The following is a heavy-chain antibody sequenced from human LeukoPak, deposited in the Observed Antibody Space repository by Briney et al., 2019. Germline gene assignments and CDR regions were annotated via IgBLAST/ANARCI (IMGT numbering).Heavy chain of an antibody. Sequence: GGSLRLSCAASGFTFSTYSMNWVRQAPGKGLEWVSYISSSGSTVYYADSVRGRFTISRDNARNSLYLQMAGLTAEDTAVYYCARALDSALDVWGNGTTVTVSS. V-gene: IGHV3-48*01. CDR1: GFTFSTYS. CDR2: ISSSGSTV. D-gene: IGHD3/OR15-3a*01. CDR3: ARALDSALDV. J-gene: IGHJ6*04.